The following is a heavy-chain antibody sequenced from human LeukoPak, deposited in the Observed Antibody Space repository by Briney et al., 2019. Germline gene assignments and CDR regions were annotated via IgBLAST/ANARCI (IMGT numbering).Heavy chain of an antibody. CDR2: ISGSGRTI. CDR1: TFTFSGYY. Sequence: PGGSLRLTCSASTFTFSGYYMSWIRQAPGKGLDWVSYISGSGRTIYYADSVKGRFTISRDNAKNSLYLQMNGLRAEDTAVYYCARAFKVPSWYFDLWGRGTLVTVSS. CDR3: ARAFKVPSWYFDL. J-gene: IGHJ2*01. V-gene: IGHV3-11*01.